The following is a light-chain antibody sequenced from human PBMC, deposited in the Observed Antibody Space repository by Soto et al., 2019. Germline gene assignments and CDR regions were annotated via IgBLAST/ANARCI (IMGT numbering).Light chain of an antibody. V-gene: IGKV3-20*01. CDR3: QQYGSSPLT. J-gene: IGKJ4*01. CDR1: QSCSSY. CDR2: GAS. Sequence: EIVLTRSPGTRSLSPGERATLSCRASQSCSSYLAWYQQKPGQAPRLLMYGASSRATGTPDRFSGSGSRTDFTLAISRLEPEDLAVYYCQQYGSSPLTFGGGTKVDIK.